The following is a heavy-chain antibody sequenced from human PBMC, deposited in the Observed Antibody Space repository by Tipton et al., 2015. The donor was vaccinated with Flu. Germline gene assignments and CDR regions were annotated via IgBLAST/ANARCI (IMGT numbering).Heavy chain of an antibody. CDR2: IYPSGTT. CDR3: ARLSYYDVDLKNFYCDH. Sequence: TLSLTCTVSSGSIRSTDYFCAWIRQPPGKGLELIGSIYPSGTTYYNPSLKSRVTISVDTSKSQFSLRLSSVTAADTAIYYCARLSYYDVDLKNFYCDHWGQGVLVTVSS. J-gene: IGHJ4*02. V-gene: IGHV4-39*01. D-gene: IGHD3-10*02. CDR1: SGSIRSTDYF.